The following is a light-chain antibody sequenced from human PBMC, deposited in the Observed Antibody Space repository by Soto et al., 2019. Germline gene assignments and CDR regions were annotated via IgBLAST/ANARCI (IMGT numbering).Light chain of an antibody. CDR2: GAS. Sequence: EIVLTQSPGTLSLSPGERATLSCRASQSVGSNYLAWYQQKPGQAPRVLIYGASSRATGIPARFSGSGSGADFTLTISRLEPEDFAVYYCQQYTTSPFTFGPGTKVDIK. CDR1: QSVGSNY. J-gene: IGKJ3*01. CDR3: QQYTTSPFT. V-gene: IGKV3-20*01.